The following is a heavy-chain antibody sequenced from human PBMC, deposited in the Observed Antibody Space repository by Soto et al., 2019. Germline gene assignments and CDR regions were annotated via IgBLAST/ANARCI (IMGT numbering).Heavy chain of an antibody. CDR3: ARDDYRALDI. J-gene: IGHJ3*02. Sequence: GGSLRLSCAASGFSFSSYWMHWVRQAPGKGLVWVSSIKTDGSSTTYADSVKGRFTISRDNAKNTLYMQMNSLRAEDTAVYYCARDDYRALDIWGQGTMVTVSS. D-gene: IGHD4-4*01. CDR1: GFSFSSYW. V-gene: IGHV3-74*01. CDR2: IKTDGSST.